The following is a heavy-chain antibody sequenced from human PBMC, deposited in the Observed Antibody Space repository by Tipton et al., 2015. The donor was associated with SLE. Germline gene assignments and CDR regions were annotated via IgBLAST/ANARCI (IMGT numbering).Heavy chain of an antibody. V-gene: IGHV1-18*01. CDR2: ISAYVSNT. CDR1: GYSFNTYA. CDR3: ARNKAVAGTVIEY. J-gene: IGHJ4*02. Sequence: QLVQSGAEVKKPGASVKVSCKASGYSFNTYAVSWVRQAPGQGLEWVGWISAYVSNTNYAQRFQGRVTLTKDTGTATAYMEIRDLTSDDTAVYYCARNKAVAGTVIEYWGPGTLVTVSS. D-gene: IGHD6-19*01.